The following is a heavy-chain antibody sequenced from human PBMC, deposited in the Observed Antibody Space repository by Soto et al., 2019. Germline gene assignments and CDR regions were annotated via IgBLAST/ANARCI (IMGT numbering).Heavy chain of an antibody. CDR3: AKEDEGGAAARNWFDP. D-gene: IGHD6-13*01. V-gene: IGHV3-23*01. J-gene: IGHJ5*02. Sequence: EVQLLESGGGLVQPGGSLRLSCAASGFTFSSYAMSWVRQAPGKGLEWVSAISGSGGSTYYADSVKGRFTISRDNSKNPLDLQMNSLRAEDTAVYYCAKEDEGGAAARNWFDPWGQGTLVTVSS. CDR2: ISGSGGST. CDR1: GFTFSSYA.